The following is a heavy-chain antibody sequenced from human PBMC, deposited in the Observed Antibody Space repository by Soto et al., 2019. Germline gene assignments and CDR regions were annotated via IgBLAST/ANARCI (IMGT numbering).Heavy chain of an antibody. V-gene: IGHV4-59*08. CDR3: ARRYGYSFDY. CDR2: IYYSGST. CDR1: GGSNSSYY. Sequence: SETLSLTCTVSGGSNSSYYWNWIRQPPGKGLEWIGYIYYSGSTNYNPSLKSRVTISVDTSKNQFSLKLSSVTAADTDVYYCARRYGYSFDYWGQGTLVTSPQ. D-gene: IGHD1-1*01. J-gene: IGHJ4*02.